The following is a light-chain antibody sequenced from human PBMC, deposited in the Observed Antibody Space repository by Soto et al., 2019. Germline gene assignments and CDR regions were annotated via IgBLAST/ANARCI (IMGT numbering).Light chain of an antibody. CDR2: AAS. Sequence: DIQMTQAPSSVSASVGDRVTITCRASQGISSWLAWYQHKPGKAPKLLIYAASSLQSGVPSRFSGSGSGTDFTLTIRSLQPEDCATYYCQQANSFPYTFGQGTKVEIK. CDR3: QQANSFPYT. CDR1: QGISSW. J-gene: IGKJ2*01. V-gene: IGKV1-12*01.